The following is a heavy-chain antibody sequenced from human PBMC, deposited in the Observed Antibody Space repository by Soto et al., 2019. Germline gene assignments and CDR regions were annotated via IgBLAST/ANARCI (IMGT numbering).Heavy chain of an antibody. V-gene: IGHV3-30*18. CDR1: GFTFSSYG. Sequence: QVQLVESGGGVVQPGRSLRLSCAASGFTFSSYGMHWVRQAPGKGLEWVAVISYDGSNKYYADSVKGRFTISRDNSKNTLYLQMNSLGAEDTAVYYCAKDQGDGYPNYYYYGMDVWGQGTTVTVSS. CDR3: AKDQGDGYPNYYYYGMDV. CDR2: ISYDGSNK. D-gene: IGHD5-12*01. J-gene: IGHJ6*02.